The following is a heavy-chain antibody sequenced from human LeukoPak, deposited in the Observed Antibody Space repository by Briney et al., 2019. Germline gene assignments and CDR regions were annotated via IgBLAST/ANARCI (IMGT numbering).Heavy chain of an antibody. J-gene: IGHJ4*02. CDR3: ARVGKWFGESLFDY. CDR2: IYYSGST. Sequence: SETLSLTCTVSGGSISSGDYYWSWIRQPPGKGLEWIGYIYYSGSTYYNPSLKSRVTISVGTSKNQFSLKLSSVTAADTAVYYCARVGKWFGESLFDYWGQGTLVTVSS. D-gene: IGHD3-10*01. V-gene: IGHV4-30-4*01. CDR1: GGSISSGDYY.